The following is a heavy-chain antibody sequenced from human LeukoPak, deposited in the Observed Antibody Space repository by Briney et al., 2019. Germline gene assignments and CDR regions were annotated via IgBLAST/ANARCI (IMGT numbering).Heavy chain of an antibody. CDR3: AKGGYDILTGYYSYYYYAMDV. D-gene: IGHD3-9*01. Sequence: AGGSLRLSCAASGFSFSSYAMSWVRQAPGKGLEWVSAIGGSGGSTYYADSVKGRFTISRDNSKNTLYLQMNSLRAEDTAVYYCAKGGYDILTGYYSYYYYAMDVWGQGTTVTVSS. J-gene: IGHJ6*02. CDR1: GFSFSSYA. CDR2: IGGSGGST. V-gene: IGHV3-23*01.